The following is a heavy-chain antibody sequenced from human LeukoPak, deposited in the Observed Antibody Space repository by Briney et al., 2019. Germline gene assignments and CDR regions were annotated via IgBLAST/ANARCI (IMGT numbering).Heavy chain of an antibody. J-gene: IGHJ4*02. CDR2: IYYSGST. CDR1: GGSISSSSYY. Sequence: SETLSLTCTVSGGSISSSSYYWGWIRQPPGKGLEWIGSIYYSGSTYYNPSLKSRVTISVDTSKNQFSLKLSSVTAVDTAVYYCARARIAVPFDYWGQGTLVTVSS. V-gene: IGHV4-39*07. D-gene: IGHD6-19*01. CDR3: ARARIAVPFDY.